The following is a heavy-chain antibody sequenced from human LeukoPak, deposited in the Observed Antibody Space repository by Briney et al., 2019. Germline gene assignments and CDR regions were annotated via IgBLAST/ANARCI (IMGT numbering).Heavy chain of an antibody. V-gene: IGHV3-64*01. CDR2: INSNGDDT. CDR3: VRDPGRSPDY. D-gene: IGHD1-14*01. CDR1: GFTFSHYS. Sequence: GGSLRLSCAASGFTFSHYSMHWVRQAPGKGLEYVSAINSNGDDTYYVNSVKGRFTISRDNSKNTLYLQMGSLRAEDMAVYYGVRDPGRSPDYWGKGTLVTVS. J-gene: IGHJ4*02.